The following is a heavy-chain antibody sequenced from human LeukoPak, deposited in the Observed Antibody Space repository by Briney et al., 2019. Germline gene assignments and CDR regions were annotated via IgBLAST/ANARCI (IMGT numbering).Heavy chain of an antibody. V-gene: IGHV4-34*01. CDR1: GGSFSGYY. Sequence: NPSETLSLTCAVYGGSFSGYYWSWIRQPPGKGLEWIGEINHSGSTNYNPSLKSRVTISVDTSKNQFSLKLSSVTAADTAVYYCARQGTAAGTGNDYWGQGTLVTVSS. CDR3: ARQGTAAGTGNDY. D-gene: IGHD6-13*01. CDR2: INHSGST. J-gene: IGHJ4*02.